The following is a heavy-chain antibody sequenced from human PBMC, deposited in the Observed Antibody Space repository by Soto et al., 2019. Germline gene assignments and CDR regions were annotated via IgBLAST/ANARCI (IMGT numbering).Heavy chain of an antibody. J-gene: IGHJ4*02. CDR2: SHQSGNT. CDR1: GVSISSHDW. V-gene: IGHV4-4*02. D-gene: IGHD6-13*01. CDR3: ATRDSSRFY. Sequence: QVQLQESGPGLVKPSGTLSLTCAVSGVSISSHDWWTWVRQPPGKGLEWIGESHQSGNTNYNSSLESRVPLSVDKSQNQFSLKLSSVTVADTAVYSCATRDSSRFYWGQGTLVTVSS.